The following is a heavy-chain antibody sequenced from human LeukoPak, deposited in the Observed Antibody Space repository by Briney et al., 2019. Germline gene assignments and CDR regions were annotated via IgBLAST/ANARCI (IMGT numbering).Heavy chain of an antibody. D-gene: IGHD2-15*01. CDR2: INGDGSST. Sequence: GGSLRLSCAASGFTFSSYWMHWVRQAPGKGLVWLSRINGDGSSTSYADSVKGRFTISRDNAKNTLYLQMNSLRAEDTAVYYCARDGLLGYCSGGSCYVPGDYWGQGTLVTVSS. CDR3: ARDGLLGYCSGGSCYVPGDY. CDR1: GFTFSSYW. J-gene: IGHJ4*02. V-gene: IGHV3-74*01.